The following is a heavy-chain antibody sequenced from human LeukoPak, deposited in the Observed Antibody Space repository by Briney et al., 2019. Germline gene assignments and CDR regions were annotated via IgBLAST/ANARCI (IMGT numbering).Heavy chain of an antibody. V-gene: IGHV3-66*01. J-gene: IGHJ6*03. CDR3: AKDRKRSAITMIRGVRGYSYYYMDV. CDR2: IYSGGST. Sequence: GGSLRLSCAASEFSVGSNYMTWVRQAPGKGLEWVSLIYSGGSTYYADSVKGRFTISRDNSKNTLYLQMNSLRTEDTAVYYCAKDRKRSAITMIRGVRGYSYYYMDVWGKGTTVTISS. D-gene: IGHD3-10*01. CDR1: EFSVGSNY.